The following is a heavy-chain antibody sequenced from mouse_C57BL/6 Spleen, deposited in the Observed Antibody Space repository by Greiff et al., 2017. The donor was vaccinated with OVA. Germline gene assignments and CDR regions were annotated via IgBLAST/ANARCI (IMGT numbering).Heavy chain of an antibody. CDR1: GYTFTDYY. Sequence: EVQLQQSGPVLVKPGASVKMSCKASGYTFTDYYMNWVKQSHGKSLEWIGVINPYNGGTSYNQKFKGKATLTVDKSSSTAYMELNSLTSEDSAVYYCARMEEGDYAMDYWGQGTSVTVSS. CDR2: INPYNGGT. V-gene: IGHV1-19*01. J-gene: IGHJ4*01. CDR3: ARMEEGDYAMDY.